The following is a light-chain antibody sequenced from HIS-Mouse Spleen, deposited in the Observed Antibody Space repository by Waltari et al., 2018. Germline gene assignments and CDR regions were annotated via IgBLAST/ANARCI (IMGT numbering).Light chain of an antibody. J-gene: IGLJ2*01. CDR2: GKN. Sequence: SSELTQDPAVSVALGQTVRITCQGDSLRSYYASWYQQKPGQAPVLVIYGKNNRPEGIPDRFSGSSSGKTASLTITGAQAEDEADYYCNSRDSSGNHVVFGGGTKLTVL. V-gene: IGLV3-19*01. CDR1: SLRSYY. CDR3: NSRDSSGNHVV.